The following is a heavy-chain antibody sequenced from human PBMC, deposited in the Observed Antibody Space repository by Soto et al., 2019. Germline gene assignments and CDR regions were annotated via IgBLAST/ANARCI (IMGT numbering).Heavy chain of an antibody. V-gene: IGHV1-18*04. CDR3: ARARPWEPLPY. J-gene: IGHJ4*02. CDR2: VSAYNRNT. D-gene: IGHD1-26*01. CDR1: GYTFANYG. Sequence: QVQLVQSGAEVKKPGASVKVSCKESGYTFANYGITWVRQAPGQGLEWMGWVSAYNRNTNYAQTFEDRVTMTTDTSTGTAYLELKSLRSDDTATYVCARARPWEPLPYWGQGTQVTVSS.